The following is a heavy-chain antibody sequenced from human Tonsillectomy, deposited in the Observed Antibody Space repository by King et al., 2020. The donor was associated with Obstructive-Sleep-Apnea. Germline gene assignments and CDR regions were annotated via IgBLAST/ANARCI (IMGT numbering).Heavy chain of an antibody. J-gene: IGHJ3*02. CDR3: AKGALLWFGESPNPHDAFDI. CDR2: ISGSGGCT. D-gene: IGHD3-10*01. Sequence: VQLVESGGGLVQPGGSLRLSCAASGFTFSSYAMSWVRQAPGKGLEWVSAISGSGGCTYYADSVKGRFTISRDNSKNTLYLQMNSLRAEDTAVYYCAKGALLWFGESPNPHDAFDIWGQGTMVTVSS. V-gene: IGHV3-23*04. CDR1: GFTFSSYA.